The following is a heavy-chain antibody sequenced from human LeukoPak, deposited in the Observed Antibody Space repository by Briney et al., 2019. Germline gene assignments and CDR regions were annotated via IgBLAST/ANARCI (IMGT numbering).Heavy chain of an antibody. Sequence: GGSLRLSCAASGFSFSDYSINWVRQAPGKGLEWVSSISPSRSYIHYADSVKGRFTVSRDNAKNSLYLQMNSLRAEDTAVYYCASFWSGYFPSWGQGTLVTVSS. J-gene: IGHJ4*02. CDR2: ISPSRSYI. V-gene: IGHV3-21*01. D-gene: IGHD3-3*01. CDR1: GFSFSDYS. CDR3: ASFWSGYFPS.